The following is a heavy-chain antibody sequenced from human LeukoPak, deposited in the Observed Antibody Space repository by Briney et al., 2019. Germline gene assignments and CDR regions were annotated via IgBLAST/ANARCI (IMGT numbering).Heavy chain of an antibody. CDR2: IKEDGSEK. V-gene: IGHV3-7*04. Sequence: PGGSLRLSCAASGFTFSSYSMTWVRQAPGKGLEWVANIKEDGSEKYYVDSVKGRFTISRDNAKNSLYLQMNSLRAEDTAVYYCARAGMETDPLDYYYYMDVWGKGTTVTVSS. J-gene: IGHJ6*03. CDR1: GFTFSSYS. CDR3: ARAGMETDPLDYYYYMDV. D-gene: IGHD5-18*01.